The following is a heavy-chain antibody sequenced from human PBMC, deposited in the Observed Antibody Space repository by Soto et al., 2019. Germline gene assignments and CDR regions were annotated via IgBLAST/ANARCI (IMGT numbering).Heavy chain of an antibody. CDR3: ARGGSSWSAEYYQY. D-gene: IGHD6-13*01. Sequence: QVPLVQSGAEVKKPGASVKVSCKTSGYTFTNYGISWVRQAPGQGPEWMGWISGYNGNTNYAQKFQGRVTMTTDTSTSTDYMELRSLRSDDTAVYYCARGGSSWSAEYYQYWGQGTLVIVSS. J-gene: IGHJ1*01. CDR2: ISGYNGNT. V-gene: IGHV1-18*01. CDR1: GYTFTNYG.